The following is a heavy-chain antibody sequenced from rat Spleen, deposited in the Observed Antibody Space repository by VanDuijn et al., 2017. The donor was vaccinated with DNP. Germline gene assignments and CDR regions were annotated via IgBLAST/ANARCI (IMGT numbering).Heavy chain of an antibody. CDR3: ARNGNYDGTYYQSYYFDY. V-gene: IGHV5-7*01. CDR1: GFTFSDYY. D-gene: IGHD1-12*02. CDR2: IGYGGSST. Sequence: EVQLVESGGGLVQPGRSLKLSCAASGFTFSDYYMAWVRQAPKKGLEWVASIGYGGSSTYYRDSVKGRFTISRDNAKSTLYLQMDSLRSEDTATYYCARNGNYDGTYYQSYYFDYWGQGVMVTVSS. J-gene: IGHJ2*01.